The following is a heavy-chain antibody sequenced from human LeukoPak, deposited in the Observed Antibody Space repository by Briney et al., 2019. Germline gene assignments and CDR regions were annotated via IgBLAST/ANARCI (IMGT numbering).Heavy chain of an antibody. CDR3: ARIRGLGVNWFDP. V-gene: IGHV2-26*01. CDR2: IFSNDEK. Sequence: SGPTLVNPTETLTLTCTVSGFSLRNARMGVSWIRQPPGKALEWLAHIFSNDEKSYSTSLKSRLTISEDTSKSQVVLTLTNMDPVDTATYYCARIRGLGVNWFDPWGQGTLVTVSS. CDR1: GFSLRNARMG. J-gene: IGHJ5*02. D-gene: IGHD3-10*01.